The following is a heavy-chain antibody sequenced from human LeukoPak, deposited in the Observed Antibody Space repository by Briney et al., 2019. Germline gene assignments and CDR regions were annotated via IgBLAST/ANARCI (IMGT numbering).Heavy chain of an antibody. J-gene: IGHJ4*02. D-gene: IGHD2-2*01. CDR2: FRSSDNGT. CDR3: ARDPTADDY. CDR1: GFIFSSFA. V-gene: IGHV3-23*01. Sequence: GGSLRLSCAASGFIFSSFAMSWVRQAPGKGLEWVSGFRSSDNGTHYADSVKGRFTISRDNAKNSLFLQMNSLRAEDTAIYYCARDPTADDYWGQGTLVTVSS.